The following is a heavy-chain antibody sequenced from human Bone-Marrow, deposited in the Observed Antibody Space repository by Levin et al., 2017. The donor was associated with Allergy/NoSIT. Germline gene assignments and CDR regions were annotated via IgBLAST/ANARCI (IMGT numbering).Heavy chain of an antibody. CDR1: GFTFNSSW. Sequence: SGGSLRLSCAASGFTFNSSWMHWVRQAPGKGLVWVSRLNSDGSRTIYADSVKGRFTISRDNAKNTLFLHMSSLTAEDTAVYYCAKDRGDIAVVGTASKHYYHGMDVWGQGTTVTVSS. J-gene: IGHJ6*02. V-gene: IGHV3-74*01. CDR2: LNSDGSRT. D-gene: IGHD6-19*01. CDR3: AKDRGDIAVVGTASKHYYHGMDV.